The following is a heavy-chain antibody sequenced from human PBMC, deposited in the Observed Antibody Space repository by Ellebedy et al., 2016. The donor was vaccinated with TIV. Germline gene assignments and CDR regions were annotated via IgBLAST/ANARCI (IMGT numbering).Heavy chain of an antibody. J-gene: IGHJ4*02. Sequence: ASVKVSCKASGYTFTNYYTHWVRQAPGQGLEWMGVINPRGGTTSYAQKFQGRVTMTRDTSTSTVYMELSSLRSEDTALYHCARARYYDSSGYFDYWGQGTLVTVSS. CDR1: GYTFTNYY. V-gene: IGHV1-46*01. CDR3: ARARYYDSSGYFDY. CDR2: INPRGGTT. D-gene: IGHD3-22*01.